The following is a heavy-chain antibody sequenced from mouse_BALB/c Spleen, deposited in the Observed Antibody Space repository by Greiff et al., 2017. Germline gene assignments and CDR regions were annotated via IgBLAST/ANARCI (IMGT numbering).Heavy chain of an antibody. D-gene: IGHD1-2*01. CDR3: TRRGKLRHWYFDV. V-gene: IGHV1-5*01. CDR1: GYSFTSYW. CDR2: IYPGNSDT. J-gene: IGHJ1*01. Sequence: VQLQQSGTVLARPGASVKMSCKASGYSFTSYWMHWVKQRPGQGLEWIGAIYPGNSDTSYNQKFKGKAKLTAVTSASTAYMELSSLTNEDSAVYYCTRRGKLRHWYFDVWGAGTTVTVSS.